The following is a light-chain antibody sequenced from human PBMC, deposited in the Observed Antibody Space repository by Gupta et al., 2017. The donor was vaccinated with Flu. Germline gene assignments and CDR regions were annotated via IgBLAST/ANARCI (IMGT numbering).Light chain of an antibody. V-gene: IGLV2-14*01. J-gene: IGLJ3*02. CDR2: DVS. Sequence: QSALTQPASVSGSPGQSITISCTGTSSDVGGYNYVAWYQQHTGKAPKLMIYDVSNRPSGIPNRFFGSKSGNTASLTISGLQAEDEADYYCSSYTSSKTRVFGGGTKLTVL. CDR1: SSDVGGYNY. CDR3: SSYTSSKTRV.